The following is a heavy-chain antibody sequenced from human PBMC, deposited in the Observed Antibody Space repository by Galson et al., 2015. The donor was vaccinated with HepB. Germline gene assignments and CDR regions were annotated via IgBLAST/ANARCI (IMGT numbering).Heavy chain of an antibody. V-gene: IGHV4-59*08. Sequence: SETLSLTCTVSGGSISSYYWSWIRQPPGKGLEWIGYIYYSGGTNYNPSLKSRVTISVDTSKNQFSLKLSSVTAADTAVYYCARHVHDSSGYLVDYWGQGTLVTVSS. CDR2: IYYSGGT. CDR3: ARHVHDSSGYLVDY. CDR1: GGSISSYY. D-gene: IGHD3-22*01. J-gene: IGHJ4*02.